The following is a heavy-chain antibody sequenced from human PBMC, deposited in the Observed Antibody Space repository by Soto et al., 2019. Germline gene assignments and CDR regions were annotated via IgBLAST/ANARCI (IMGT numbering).Heavy chain of an antibody. V-gene: IGHV2-5*02. Sequence: HITLRESGPALVKPTQTLTLTCTFSGFSLNSRGVGVGWVRQPPGKALEWLAIVYWDDDQRYPPSLRSRLSRRKDTPKNQVVLTLTNTDPVDTATYYCVHRGPVDETGMGFDFWGQGSLVTVSS. D-gene: IGHD3-9*01. CDR2: VYWDDDQ. CDR3: VHRGPVDETGMGFDF. J-gene: IGHJ4*02. CDR1: GFSLNSRGVG.